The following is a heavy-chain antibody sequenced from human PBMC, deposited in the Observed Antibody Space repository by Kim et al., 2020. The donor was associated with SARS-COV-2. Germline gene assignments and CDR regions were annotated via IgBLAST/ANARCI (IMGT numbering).Heavy chain of an antibody. CDR1: GFTFSSYG. CDR2: ISYDGSNK. J-gene: IGHJ4*02. CDR3: AKDTLG. V-gene: IGHV3-30*18. D-gene: IGHD7-27*01. Sequence: GGSLRLSCAASGFTFSSYGMHWVRQAPGKGLEWVAVISYDGSNKYYADSVKGRFTISRDNSKNTLYLQMNSLRAEDTAVYYCAKDTLGWGQGTLVTVSS.